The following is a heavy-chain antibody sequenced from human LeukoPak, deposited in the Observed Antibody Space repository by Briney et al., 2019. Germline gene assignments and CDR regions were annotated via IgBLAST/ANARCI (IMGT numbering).Heavy chain of an antibody. CDR2: FSYSGST. V-gene: IGHV4-59*12. Sequence: SETLSLTCTVSGVSISDYSWGWIRQSPGKGLEWIGYFSYSGSTNYTPSLKSRVTISVDTSKNQFSLRLRSVTAADTAVYYCARGSDYYYFDYWGQGTLVTVSS. CDR3: ARGSDYYYFDY. CDR1: GVSISDYS. J-gene: IGHJ4*02. D-gene: IGHD5-12*01.